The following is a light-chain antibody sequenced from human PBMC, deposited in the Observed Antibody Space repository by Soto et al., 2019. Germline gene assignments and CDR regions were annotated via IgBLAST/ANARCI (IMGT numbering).Light chain of an antibody. V-gene: IGKV3-11*01. CDR3: QQRSHWSLT. CDR1: QSVSSY. CDR2: DAS. Sequence: EIVLTQSPATLSLSPGERATLSCRASQSVSSYLAWYQQKPGQAPRLLIYDASNRATGIPARFSGSGSGTDCTLTISSLKLHHFAVHSCQQRSHWSLTFGGGTKVEIK. J-gene: IGKJ4*01.